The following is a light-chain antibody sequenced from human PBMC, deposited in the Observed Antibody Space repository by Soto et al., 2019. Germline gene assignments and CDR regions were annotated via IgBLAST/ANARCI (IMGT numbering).Light chain of an antibody. CDR1: QGISSY. CDR3: QQYYSYPPT. Sequence: AIRMTQSPSSFSASTGDRVTITCRASQGISSYLAWYQQKPGKAPKLLIYAASTLQSRVPSRFSGSGSGTDVTLTISCLQSEDVATYYCQQYYSYPPTFGQGTKVEIK. V-gene: IGKV1-8*01. J-gene: IGKJ1*01. CDR2: AAS.